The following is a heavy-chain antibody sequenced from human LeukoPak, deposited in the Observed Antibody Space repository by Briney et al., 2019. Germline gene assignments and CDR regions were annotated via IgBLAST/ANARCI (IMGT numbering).Heavy chain of an antibody. D-gene: IGHD5-12*01. V-gene: IGHV4-34*01. Sequence: SETLSLTCAVYGGSFSGYYWSWIRQPPGKGLEWIGEINHSGSTNYNPSLKSRVTISVDTSKNQFSLKLSSVTAADTAVYYCARGRGYSGYDLSRYYYYYYMDVWGKGTTVTVSS. CDR1: GGSFSGYY. CDR3: ARGRGYSGYDLSRYYYYYYMDV. J-gene: IGHJ6*03. CDR2: INHSGST.